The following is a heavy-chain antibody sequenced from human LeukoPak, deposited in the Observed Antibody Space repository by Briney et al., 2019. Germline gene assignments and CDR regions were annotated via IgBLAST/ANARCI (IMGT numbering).Heavy chain of an antibody. CDR2: IIPIFGTA. CDR1: GGTFTSYA. Sequence: SVKVSCKASGGTFTSYAISWVRQAPGQGLECMGGIIPIFGTANYAQKFQGRVTITADESTSTAYMELSSLRSEDTAVYYRARSIGSELLWFGELDYWGQGTLVTVSS. J-gene: IGHJ4*02. CDR3: ARSIGSELLWFGELDY. V-gene: IGHV1-69*13. D-gene: IGHD3-10*01.